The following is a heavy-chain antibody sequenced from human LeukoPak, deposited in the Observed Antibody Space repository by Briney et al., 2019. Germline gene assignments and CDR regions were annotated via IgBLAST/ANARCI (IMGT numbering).Heavy chain of an antibody. J-gene: IGHJ6*02. D-gene: IGHD3-10*01. CDR3: ARATYGSGSSGYYYYGMDV. Sequence: SETLSLTCTVSGGSISSYYWSWVRQPPGKGLEWIGYIYYSVSTNYNPSLKSRVTISVDMSKNQFSLKLSSVTAADTAVYYCARATYGSGSSGYYYYGMDVCGQGTTVTVSS. CDR2: IYYSVST. CDR1: GGSISSYY. V-gene: IGHV4-59*01.